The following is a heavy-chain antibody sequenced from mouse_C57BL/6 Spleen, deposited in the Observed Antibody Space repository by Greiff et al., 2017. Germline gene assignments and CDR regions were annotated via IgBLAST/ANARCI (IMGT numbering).Heavy chain of an antibody. Sequence: QVQLQQPGAELVMPGASVKLSCKASGYTFTSYWMHWVKQRPGQGLEWIGEIDPSDSYTNYNQKFKGKSTLTVDKSSSTAYMQLSSLTSEDSAVYYCARSGDYYAMDYWGQGTSVTVSS. J-gene: IGHJ4*01. D-gene: IGHD3-1*01. CDR3: ARSGDYYAMDY. CDR1: GYTFTSYW. V-gene: IGHV1-69*01. CDR2: IDPSDSYT.